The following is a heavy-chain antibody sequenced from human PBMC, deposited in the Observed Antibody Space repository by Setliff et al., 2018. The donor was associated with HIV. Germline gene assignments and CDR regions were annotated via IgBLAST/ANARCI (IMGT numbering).Heavy chain of an antibody. J-gene: IGHJ4*02. D-gene: IGHD2-21*02. CDR1: GFTFSSAW. CDR3: MRGGLPYAIDY. V-gene: IGHV3-7*01. CDR2: ISPDGSAT. Sequence: PGGSLRLSCAASGFTFSSAWMGWVRQAPAKGLEWVANISPDGSATYYVDSVKGRFTISRDHAKNSLYLQLNSLRVEDTSVYYCMRGGLPYAIDYWGQGMLVTVSS.